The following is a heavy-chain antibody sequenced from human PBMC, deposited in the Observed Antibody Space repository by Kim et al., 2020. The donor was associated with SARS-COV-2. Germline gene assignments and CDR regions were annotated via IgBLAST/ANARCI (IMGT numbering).Heavy chain of an antibody. CDR1: GGSISSYY. CDR2: IYYSGST. V-gene: IGHV4-59*08. Sequence: SETLSLTCTVSGGSISSYYWSWIRQPPGKGLEWIGYIYYSGSTNYNPSLKSRVTISVDTSKNQFSLKLSSVTAADTAVYYCARLPPDIVVVPDNETPLRESGYYYYGMDVWGQGTTVTVSS. D-gene: IGHD2-2*01. CDR3: ARLPPDIVVVPDNETPLRESGYYYYGMDV. J-gene: IGHJ6*02.